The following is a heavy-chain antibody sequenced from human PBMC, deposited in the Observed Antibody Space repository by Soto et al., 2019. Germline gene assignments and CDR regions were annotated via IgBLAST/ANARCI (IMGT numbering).Heavy chain of an antibody. J-gene: IGHJ4*02. Sequence: QVQLQQWGAGLLKPSETLSLTCAVSGGSFNANYWSWIRQPPGKGLDWIGEINHDGRTNYNPSLKSRVTISVDTSKNQFSLRLSSVTAADTAVYYCASARCDYWGQGTLVTVSS. CDR1: GGSFNANY. CDR2: INHDGRT. CDR3: ASARCDY. V-gene: IGHV4-34*01.